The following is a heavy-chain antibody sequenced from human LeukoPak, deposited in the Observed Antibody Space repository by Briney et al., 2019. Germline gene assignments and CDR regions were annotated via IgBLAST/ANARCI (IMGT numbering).Heavy chain of an antibody. D-gene: IGHD1-26*01. Sequence: ASVKVSCKASGYTFSSYVLSWVRQAPGQGLEWMGRISTNTGDSDYAQNLQGRVTMTTDTSTSTAYMELRSLTSDDTAVYFCARTMTTLTTHGELDLWGQEPRSPSPQ. CDR1: GYTFSSYV. V-gene: IGHV1-18*01. CDR2: ISTNTGDS. CDR3: ARTMTTLTTHGELDL. J-gene: IGHJ5*02.